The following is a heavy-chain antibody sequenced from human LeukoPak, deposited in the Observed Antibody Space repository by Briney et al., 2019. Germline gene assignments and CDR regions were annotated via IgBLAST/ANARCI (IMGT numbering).Heavy chain of an antibody. CDR3: AREEREIRAPAFDI. Sequence: GGSLRLSCAASGFTFSSYSMNWVRQAPGKGLEWVSSISSSSSYIYYADSVKGRFTISRDNAKNSLYLQMNSLRAEDTAVYYCAREEREIRAPAFDIWGQGTMVTVSS. CDR1: GFTFSSYS. V-gene: IGHV3-21*01. J-gene: IGHJ3*02. CDR2: ISSSSSYI. D-gene: IGHD3-10*01.